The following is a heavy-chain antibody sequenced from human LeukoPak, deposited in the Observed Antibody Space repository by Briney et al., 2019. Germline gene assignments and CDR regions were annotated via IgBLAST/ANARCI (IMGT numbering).Heavy chain of an antibody. V-gene: IGHV3-21*01. Sequence: GGSLRLSCAASGFTFSDYTMNWVRQAPGKGLEWVSSISSGGTYKYYADSVKGRFTISRDNAQNSLYLQMNSLRAEDSSVYYCARPTTVTTISADAFDIWGQGTMVTVSS. D-gene: IGHD4-17*01. J-gene: IGHJ3*02. CDR1: GFTFSDYT. CDR2: ISSGGTYK. CDR3: ARPTTVTTISADAFDI.